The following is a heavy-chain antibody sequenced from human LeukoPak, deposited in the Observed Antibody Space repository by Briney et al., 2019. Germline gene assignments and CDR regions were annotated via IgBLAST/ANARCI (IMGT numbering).Heavy chain of an antibody. J-gene: IGHJ4*02. CDR3: ARGGYDILTGFDY. Sequence: PPETLSLTCAVSGYSISSGYYWGWIRQPPGKGLEWIGSIYRSGSTYYNPSLKSRVTISVDTSKNQFSLKLSSVTAADTAVYYCARGGYDILTGFDYWGQGTLVPVSS. CDR2: IYRSGST. V-gene: IGHV4-38-2*01. CDR1: GYSISSGYY. D-gene: IGHD3-9*01.